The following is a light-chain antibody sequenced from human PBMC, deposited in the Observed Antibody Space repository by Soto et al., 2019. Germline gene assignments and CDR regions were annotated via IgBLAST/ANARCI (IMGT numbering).Light chain of an antibody. CDR2: GAS. CDR1: QSVSID. Sequence: GRRVKQSSRARQSVSIDLAWYQQTPGQAPRLLIYGASTRATGIPVRFSVSASGTEYTLTIRSLHSGDSTVSICEHPRKGAGPFGEGTKVDIK. CDR3: EHPRKGAGP. J-gene: IGKJ1*01. V-gene: IGKV3-15*01.